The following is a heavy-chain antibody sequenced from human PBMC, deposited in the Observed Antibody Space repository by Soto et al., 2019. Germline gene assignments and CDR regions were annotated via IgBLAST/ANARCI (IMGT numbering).Heavy chain of an antibody. D-gene: IGHD3-22*01. CDR3: NSFYENGGFYSKSLDY. Sequence: GESLKISCKGSGYSFTSYWISWVRQMPGKGLEWMGRIDPSDSYTNYSPSFQGHVTISADKSISTAYLQWSSLKASDTAVYYCNSFYENGGFYSKSLDYWGQGTLVTVSS. CDR2: IDPSDSYT. V-gene: IGHV5-10-1*01. CDR1: GYSFTSYW. J-gene: IGHJ4*02.